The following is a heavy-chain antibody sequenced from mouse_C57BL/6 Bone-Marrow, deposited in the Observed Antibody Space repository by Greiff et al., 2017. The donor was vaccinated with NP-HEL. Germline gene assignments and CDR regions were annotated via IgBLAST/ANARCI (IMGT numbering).Heavy chain of an antibody. D-gene: IGHD1-1*01. CDR3: ATYYYGSSPYYAMDY. Sequence: EVQLQQSGAELVRPGASVKLSCTASGFNIKDDYMHWVKQRPEQGLEWIGWIDPENGDTEYASKFQGKATLTADTSSNTAYLPLSSLTSEDTAVYYCATYYYGSSPYYAMDYWGQGTSVTVSS. CDR1: GFNIKDDY. CDR2: IDPENGDT. J-gene: IGHJ4*01. V-gene: IGHV14-4*01.